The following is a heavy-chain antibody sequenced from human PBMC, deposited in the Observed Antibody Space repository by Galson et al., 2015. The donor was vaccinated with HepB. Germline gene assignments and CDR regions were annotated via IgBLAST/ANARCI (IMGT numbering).Heavy chain of an antibody. D-gene: IGHD2-2*01. J-gene: IGHJ6*03. V-gene: IGHV3-23*01. CDR1: GFTFSSYA. CDR2: ISGSGGST. Sequence: SLRLSCAASGFTFSSYAMSWVRQAPGKGLEWVSAISGSGGSTYYADSVKGRFTISRDNSKNTLYLQMNSLRAEDTAVYYCAKDGVDCSSTSCYLIHYYYYYMDVWGKGTTVTVSS. CDR3: AKDGVDCSSTSCYLIHYYYYYMDV.